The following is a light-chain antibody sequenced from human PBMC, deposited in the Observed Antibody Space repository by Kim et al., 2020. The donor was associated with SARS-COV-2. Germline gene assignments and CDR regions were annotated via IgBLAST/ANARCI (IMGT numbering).Light chain of an antibody. Sequence: SVGDRVTITCRASQSISSYLNWYQQKPGKAPNLLIYAASSLQSGVPSRFSGSGSGTDFTLTISSLQPEDFATYYCQQSYSTPPWTFGQGTKVEIK. CDR2: AAS. J-gene: IGKJ1*01. V-gene: IGKV1-39*01. CDR1: QSISSY. CDR3: QQSYSTPPWT.